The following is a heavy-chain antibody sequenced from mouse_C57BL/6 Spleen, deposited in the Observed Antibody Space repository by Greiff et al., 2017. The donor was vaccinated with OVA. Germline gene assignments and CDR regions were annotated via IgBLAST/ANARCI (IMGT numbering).Heavy chain of an antibody. CDR3: TREGIYDGYYGYFDY. Sequence: EVKLVESGEGLVKPGGSLKLSCAASGFTFSSYAMSWVRQTPEKRLEWVAYISSGGDYIYYADTVKGRFTISRDNARNTLYLQMSSLKSEDTAMYYCTREGIYDGYYGYFDYWGQGTTLTVSS. CDR1: GFTFSSYA. D-gene: IGHD2-3*01. CDR2: ISSGGDYI. V-gene: IGHV5-9-1*02. J-gene: IGHJ2*01.